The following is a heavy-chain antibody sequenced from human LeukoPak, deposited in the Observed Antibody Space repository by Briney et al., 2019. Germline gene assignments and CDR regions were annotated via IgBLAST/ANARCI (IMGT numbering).Heavy chain of an antibody. V-gene: IGHV1-69*13. CDR3: ARSPYYYDSSGYTFDY. D-gene: IGHD3-22*01. J-gene: IGHJ4*02. Sequence: SVKVSCKASGGTFSSYAISWVRQAPGQGLEWMGGIIPIFGTANYAQKFQGRVTITADESTSTANMELSSLRSEDTAVYYCARSPYYYDSSGYTFDYWGQGTLVTVSS. CDR2: IIPIFGTA. CDR1: GGTFSSYA.